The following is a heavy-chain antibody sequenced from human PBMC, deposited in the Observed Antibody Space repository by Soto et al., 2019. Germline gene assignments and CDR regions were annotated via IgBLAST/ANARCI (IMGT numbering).Heavy chain of an antibody. CDR2: MNPNSGNT. D-gene: IGHD3-10*01. V-gene: IGHV1-8*01. CDR1: GYTFTSYD. J-gene: IGHJ4*02. Sequence: QVQLVQSGAAVKKPGASVKVSCKASGYTFTSYDINWVRQATGHGLEWMGWMNPNSGNTGYAQKFQGRVTMARNTSISTAYMELSSLRSEDTAVYYCARVAFRYGSGSYLLSYWGQGTLVTVSS. CDR3: ARVAFRYGSGSYLLSY.